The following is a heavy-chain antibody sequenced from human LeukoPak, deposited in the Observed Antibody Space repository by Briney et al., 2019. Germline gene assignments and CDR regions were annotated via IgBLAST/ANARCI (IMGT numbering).Heavy chain of an antibody. CDR1: GGSISSYY. Sequence: SETLSLTCTVSGGSISSYYLSWIRQPPGKGLEWIGYIYYSGSTNYNPSLKSRVTISVDTSKNQFPLKLSSVTAADTAVYYCARHDSIGYYYYGMDVWGQGTTVTVSS. CDR3: ARHDSIGYYYYGMDV. V-gene: IGHV4-59*08. CDR2: IYYSGST. D-gene: IGHD3-22*01. J-gene: IGHJ6*02.